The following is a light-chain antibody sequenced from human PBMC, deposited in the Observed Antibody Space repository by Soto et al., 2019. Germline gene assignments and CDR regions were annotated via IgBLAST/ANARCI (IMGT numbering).Light chain of an antibody. Sequence: EIVLTQSPATLSLSPGERATLSCRASRSISTYLAWYQQKPGQAPRLLIYDASSRATGIPDRFSGSGSGTDFTLTISRLEPEDFAVYYCQQYGSSPWTFGQGTKVDIK. CDR3: QQYGSSPWT. J-gene: IGKJ1*01. CDR2: DAS. V-gene: IGKV3-20*01. CDR1: RSISTY.